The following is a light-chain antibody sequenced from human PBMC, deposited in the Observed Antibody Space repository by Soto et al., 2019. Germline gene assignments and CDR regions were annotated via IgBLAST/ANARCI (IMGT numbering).Light chain of an antibody. Sequence: EIIMTQSPATLSVSPGEGVTLSCRASQGIGDTLAWYQHKPGQTPRLLIYDTSARATGVPARCSGSRSGTECTRTSDCLQSEDCAVYCGQRSPSWPLTFGGGAKVEN. V-gene: IGKV3-15*01. CDR3: QRSPSWPLT. CDR2: DTS. J-gene: IGKJ4*01. CDR1: QGIGDT.